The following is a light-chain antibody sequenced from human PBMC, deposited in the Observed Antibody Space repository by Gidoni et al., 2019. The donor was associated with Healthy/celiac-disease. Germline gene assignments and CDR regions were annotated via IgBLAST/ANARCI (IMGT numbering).Light chain of an antibody. CDR3: AAWDDSLNGYV. Sequence: QSVLTQPPSASGTPGQRVTISCSGSSSNIGSNTVNWYQQLPGTAPKLLIYSNNQRPSRVPDRFSGSKSGTSASLAISGLQPEDEADYYCAAWDDSLNGYVFGTGTKVTVL. V-gene: IGLV1-44*01. J-gene: IGLJ1*01. CDR2: SNN. CDR1: SSNIGSNT.